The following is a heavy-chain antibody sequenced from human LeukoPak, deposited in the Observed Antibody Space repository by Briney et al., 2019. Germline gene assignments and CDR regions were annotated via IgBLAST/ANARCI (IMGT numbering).Heavy chain of an antibody. J-gene: IGHJ6*04. Sequence: QSGGSLRLSCAASGFTFSSYAMSWVRQAPGKGLEWVSAISGSGGSTYYADSVKGRFTISRDNAKNSLYLQMNSLRAEDTAVYYCAELGITMIGGVWGKGTTVTISS. CDR2: ISGSGGST. V-gene: IGHV3-23*01. CDR1: GFTFSSYA. CDR3: AELGITMIGGV. D-gene: IGHD3-10*02.